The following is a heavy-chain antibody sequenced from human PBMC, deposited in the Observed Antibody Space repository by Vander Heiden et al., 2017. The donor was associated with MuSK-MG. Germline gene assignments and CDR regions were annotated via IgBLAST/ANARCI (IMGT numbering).Heavy chain of an antibody. J-gene: IGHJ4*02. CDR2: IFWNDDK. V-gene: IGHV2-5*01. D-gene: IGHD3-22*01. CDR3: AHSHDDTRFPWDFGK. Sequence: QISLKESGPTLVKPTQTLTLTCTFSGFSLSTSEVGVGWIRQPPGKALEWLALIFWNDDKHYTPSRKNRLTITKDTSKDQVVLTMTNMEPLDKATYYCAHSHDDTRFPWDFGKWGQGTLVPVS. CDR1: GFSLSTSEVG.